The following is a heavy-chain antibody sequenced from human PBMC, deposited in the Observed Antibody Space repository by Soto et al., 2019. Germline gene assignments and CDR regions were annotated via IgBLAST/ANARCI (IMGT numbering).Heavy chain of an antibody. CDR3: AKDPITTRDHYFIMDV. V-gene: IGHV3-30*18. CDR1: GFTFSNYH. CDR2: ISNDESYK. D-gene: IGHD3-16*01. Sequence: HPGGSLRLSCAASGFTFSNYHMHWVRQAPGKGLEWVTLISNDESYKYYADSVKGRFTISRDNSKNTLYLQMAGLRAEDTAVDYCAKDPITTRDHYFIMDVWGQGTTVTVSS. J-gene: IGHJ6*02.